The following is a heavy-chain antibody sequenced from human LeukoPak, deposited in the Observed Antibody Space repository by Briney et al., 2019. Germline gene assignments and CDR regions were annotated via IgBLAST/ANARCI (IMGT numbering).Heavy chain of an antibody. J-gene: IGHJ4*02. Sequence: GSLRLSCAASGFTFSSYGMHWVRQAPGKGLEWVAFIRYDGSNKYYADSVKGRFTISRDNSKNTLYLQMNSLRAEDTAVYYCAKDSGRAYYYDSSGYWEMSGYFDYWGQGTLVTVSS. V-gene: IGHV3-30*02. CDR3: AKDSGRAYYYDSSGYWEMSGYFDY. CDR1: GFTFSSYG. D-gene: IGHD3-22*01. CDR2: IRYDGSNK.